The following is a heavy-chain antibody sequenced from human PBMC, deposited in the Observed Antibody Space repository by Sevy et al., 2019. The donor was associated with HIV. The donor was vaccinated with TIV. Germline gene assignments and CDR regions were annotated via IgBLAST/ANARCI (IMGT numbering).Heavy chain of an antibody. V-gene: IGHV3-74*01. CDR1: GFTFSSYW. CDR2: VNSDGSSK. CDR3: VAANGWEDY. D-gene: IGHD6-19*01. J-gene: IGHJ4*02. Sequence: GGSLRLSCATSGFTFSSYWMHWVRQAPGKGLVWVSRVNSDGSSKTYADSVKGRFTISRDNAKNTLSLQMNSLRAEDKGAYDCVAANGWEDYWGQGTLVTVSS.